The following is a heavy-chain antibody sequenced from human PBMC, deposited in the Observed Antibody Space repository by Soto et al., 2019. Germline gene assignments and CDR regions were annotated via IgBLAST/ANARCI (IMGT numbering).Heavy chain of an antibody. D-gene: IGHD3-3*01. CDR2: TYNSGTT. CDR1: GDSISSGYF. J-gene: IGHJ4*02. V-gene: IGHV4-30-4*01. CDR3: ARGPSADKIDY. Sequence: QVQLQESGPGLVEPSQTLSLTCTVSGDSISSGYFWSWIRQSPGKGLEWIGHTYNSGTTYNNPSLRSRGTISIDTSRNQFSLRLTSVTAADTAVYYCARGPSADKIDYWGQGTLDTVSS.